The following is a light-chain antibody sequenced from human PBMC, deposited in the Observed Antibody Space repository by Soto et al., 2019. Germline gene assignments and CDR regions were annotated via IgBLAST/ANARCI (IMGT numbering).Light chain of an antibody. CDR1: SSDVGGYNF. J-gene: IGLJ1*01. Sequence: QSVLTQPASVSGSPGQSITISCTGTSSDVGGYNFVFWYQHHPGKAPKLMIYEVNNRPSGVSDRFSGSKSGNTASLTISGLQAEDEADYYCSSYTSSSTYVFGTGTKLTVL. CDR3: SSYTSSSTYV. CDR2: EVN. V-gene: IGLV2-14*01.